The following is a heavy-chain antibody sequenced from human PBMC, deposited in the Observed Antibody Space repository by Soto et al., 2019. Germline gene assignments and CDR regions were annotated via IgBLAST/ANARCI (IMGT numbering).Heavy chain of an antibody. CDR3: ARGAGFSYASTWFDI. CDR1: GGAISTYY. J-gene: IGHJ5*02. V-gene: IGHV4-59*01. CDR2: IYYTGST. Sequence: ETLSLTCTFSGGAISTYYWSCIRQPPGKGLEWIGHIYYTGSTNYNPSLNDRVAISVDTSKNHFSLQLSSVTAADTAVYYCARGAGFSYASTWFDIWGQGTPVTVSS. D-gene: IGHD5-18*01.